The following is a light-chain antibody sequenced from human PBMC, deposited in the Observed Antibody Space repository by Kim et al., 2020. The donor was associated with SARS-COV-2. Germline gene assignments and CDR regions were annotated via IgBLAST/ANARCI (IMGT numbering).Light chain of an antibody. Sequence: SESIGDRVTITCRASQDISNYLAWFQQKPGQVPKRLIYAASSLQSGVPSRFSGSGSGTEFTLTIRSLQPEDFATYYCLQHNVYPYIFGQGTKLEI. V-gene: IGKV1-17*03. J-gene: IGKJ2*01. CDR3: LQHNVYPYI. CDR2: AAS. CDR1: QDISNY.